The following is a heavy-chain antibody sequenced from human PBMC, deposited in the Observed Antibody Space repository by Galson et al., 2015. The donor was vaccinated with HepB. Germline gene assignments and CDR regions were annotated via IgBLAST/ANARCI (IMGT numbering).Heavy chain of an antibody. CDR1: GFTFSGYA. D-gene: IGHD3-22*01. CDR3: ARDFDSSVYWEPHAFDI. V-gene: IGHV3-30-3*01. CDR2: ISYDGSNK. J-gene: IGHJ3*02. Sequence: SLRLSCAASGFTFSGYALHWVRQAPGKGLEWVAVISYDGSNKYYADSMKGRFTISRDNFKNTLYLQMNSLKTADTAVYYCARDFDSSVYWEPHAFDIWGQGTMVAVSS.